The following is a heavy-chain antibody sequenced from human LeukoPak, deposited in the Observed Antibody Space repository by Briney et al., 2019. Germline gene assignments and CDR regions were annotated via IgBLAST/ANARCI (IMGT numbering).Heavy chain of an antibody. Sequence: ASVKVSCKTSGYTFTTYGISWVRQAPGQGLEWMGWISAYNGNTNHAQKLQGRVTMTTDASTSTAYMELRSLRSDDTAVYYCARDRGNYDSSDPLDYWGQGTLVTVSS. D-gene: IGHD3-22*01. CDR2: ISAYNGNT. CDR1: GYTFTTYG. CDR3: ARDRGNYDSSDPLDY. J-gene: IGHJ4*02. V-gene: IGHV1-18*01.